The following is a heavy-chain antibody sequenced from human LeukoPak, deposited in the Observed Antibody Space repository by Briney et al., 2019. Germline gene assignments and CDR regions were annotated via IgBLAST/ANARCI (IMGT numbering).Heavy chain of an antibody. J-gene: IGHJ4*02. V-gene: IGHV3-49*03. CDR2: IRSKAYGGTA. CDR1: GFTFGDYA. D-gene: IGHD5-18*01. CDR3: TRDAFAMAGYFDY. Sequence: GGSLRLSCTASGFTFGDYAMSWFRQAPGKGLEWVGFIRSKAYGGTAEYAASVQGRFTISRHYSKSIAYLQMNSLKIEDTAMYYCTRDAFAMAGYFDYWGQGTLVTVSS.